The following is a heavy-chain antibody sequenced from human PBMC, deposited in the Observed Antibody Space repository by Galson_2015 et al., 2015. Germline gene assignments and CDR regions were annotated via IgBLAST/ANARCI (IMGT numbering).Heavy chain of an antibody. Sequence: SLRLSCAVSGFTFSSYGMHWVRQAPGKGLEWVAVISYDGSNKYYADSVKGRFTISRDNSKNTLYLQMNSLRAEDTAVYYCARDRFEYSSSFYGMDVWGQGTTVTVSS. CDR3: ARDRFEYSSSFYGMDV. V-gene: IGHV3-30*03. CDR1: GFTFSSYG. D-gene: IGHD6-6*01. CDR2: ISYDGSNK. J-gene: IGHJ6*02.